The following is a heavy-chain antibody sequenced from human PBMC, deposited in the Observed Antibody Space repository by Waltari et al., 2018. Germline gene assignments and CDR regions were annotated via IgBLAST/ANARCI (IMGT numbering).Heavy chain of an antibody. CDR2: INGDGSGT. CDR3: ARDGAGDIDLDN. D-gene: IGHD6-13*01. Sequence: EVQLVESGGGLIQPGGSLRLSCAASGFTFNTYWMHWVRQVPGKGLVWVSRINGDGSGTMYAASVKGRFTISRDNAKNTFYLQMNSLRVEDTAVYYCARDGAGDIDLDNWGQGTLVTVSS. V-gene: IGHV3-74*03. J-gene: IGHJ4*02. CDR1: GFTFNTYW.